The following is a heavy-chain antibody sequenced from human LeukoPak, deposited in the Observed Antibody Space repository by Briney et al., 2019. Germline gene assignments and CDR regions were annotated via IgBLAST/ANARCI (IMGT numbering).Heavy chain of an antibody. J-gene: IGHJ3*02. V-gene: IGHV4-30-4*01. CDR1: GGSISSGDYY. Sequence: SETLSLTCTVSGGSISSGDYYWSWIRQPPGKGLEWIGYIYYSGSTYYNPSLKSRVTISIDTSNNHFSLKLTSVTAADPALYYCARDYYDTSGNSQGFDIWGQGTMVTVSS. CDR2: IYYSGST. CDR3: ARDYYDTSGNSQGFDI. D-gene: IGHD3-22*01.